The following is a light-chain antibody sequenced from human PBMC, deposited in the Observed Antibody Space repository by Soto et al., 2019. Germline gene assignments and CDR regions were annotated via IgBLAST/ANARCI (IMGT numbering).Light chain of an antibody. J-gene: IGLJ2*01. CDR1: SSDIGAYNY. CDR2: GVS. CDR3: SSYTRSSTRI. Sequence: QLVLTQPASMSGSPGQSITISCTGTSSDIGAYNYVSWYQQHPGKAPKIMIYGVSNRPSGVSNRFSGSKSDNTASLTISGLQAEDEADYYCSSYTRSSTRIFGGGTKVTVL. V-gene: IGLV2-14*01.